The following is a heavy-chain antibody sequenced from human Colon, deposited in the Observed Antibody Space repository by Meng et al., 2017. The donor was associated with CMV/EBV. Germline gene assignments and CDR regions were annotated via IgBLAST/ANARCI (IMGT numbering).Heavy chain of an antibody. Sequence: GESLKISCSASGFTFSNSDMNWVRQAPGKGLEWVSGVCWNGSRTHYADSVRGRFIISRDNSRNLLYQQMNSLRPEDMAMYYCVSEVSGVLRFLGCPPVAFDIWGPGPMFTVSS. D-gene: IGHD3-3*01. V-gene: IGHV3-19*01. J-gene: IGHJ3*02. CDR2: VCWNGSRT. CDR1: GFTFSNSD. CDR3: VSEVSGVLRFLGCPPVAFDI.